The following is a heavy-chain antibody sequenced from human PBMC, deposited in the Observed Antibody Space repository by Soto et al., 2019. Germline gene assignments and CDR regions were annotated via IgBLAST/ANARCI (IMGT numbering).Heavy chain of an antibody. CDR3: APSRDNNPPGFQH. J-gene: IGHJ1*01. D-gene: IGHD1-1*01. CDR1: GFTYSSYA. CDR2: ISGSGGST. Sequence: EVQLLESGGGLIQPGGSLRLSCAASGFTYSSYAMSWVRQAPGKGLEWVSAISGSGGSTYYADSVKGRFTISRDNSKNTLYLQMNSLRAEDTAVYYCAPSRDNNPPGFQHWGQGTLVAVSS. V-gene: IGHV3-23*01.